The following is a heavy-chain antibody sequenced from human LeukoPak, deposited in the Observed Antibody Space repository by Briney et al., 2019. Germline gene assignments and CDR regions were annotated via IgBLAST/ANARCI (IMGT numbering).Heavy chain of an antibody. J-gene: IGHJ4*02. CDR1: GFTFSSYA. Sequence: GGSLRLSCVAPGFTFSSYAMSWVRQAPGKGLEWVSAISGSGGSTYYADSVKGRFTISRDNSKNTLYLQMNSLRAEDTAVYYCADYDYGDYVGFDYWGQGTPVPVSS. CDR2: ISGSGGST. V-gene: IGHV3-23*01. D-gene: IGHD4-17*01. CDR3: ADYDYGDYVGFDY.